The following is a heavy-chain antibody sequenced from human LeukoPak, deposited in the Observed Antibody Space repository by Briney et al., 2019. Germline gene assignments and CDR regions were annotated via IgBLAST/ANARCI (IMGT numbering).Heavy chain of an antibody. D-gene: IGHD2-2*01. Sequence: GGSLRLCCAASGFRFSGYWMTWVRQAPGKGLEWVANIKGDGSETSYVTSVRGRFTISRDNAKNSLYLQMNSLRAEDTAVYYCARVSCSSTSCPIDYWGQGTLVTVSS. CDR1: GFRFSGYW. CDR3: ARVSCSSTSCPIDY. V-gene: IGHV3-7*03. J-gene: IGHJ4*02. CDR2: IKGDGSET.